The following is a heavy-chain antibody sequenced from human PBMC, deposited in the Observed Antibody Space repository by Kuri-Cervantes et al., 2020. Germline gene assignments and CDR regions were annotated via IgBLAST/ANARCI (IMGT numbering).Heavy chain of an antibody. Sequence: SGPTLVKPTQTLTLTCTFSGFSLSTSGVGVGWIRQPPGKALEWLALIYWDDDKRYSPSLKSRLTITKDTSKNQVVLTMTNMGPVDTATYYCAHRRSIELAFDYWGQGTRVTVSS. J-gene: IGHJ4*02. CDR1: GFSLSTSGVG. V-gene: IGHV2-5*02. CDR3: AHRRSIELAFDY. CDR2: IYWDDDK. D-gene: IGHD6-6*01.